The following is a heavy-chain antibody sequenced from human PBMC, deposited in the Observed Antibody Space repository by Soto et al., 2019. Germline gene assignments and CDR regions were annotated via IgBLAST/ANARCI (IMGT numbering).Heavy chain of an antibody. CDR2: ISCSGGST. D-gene: IGHD6-13*01. Sequence: GGSLRLSCAASGFTFSSYAMSWVRQAPGKGLEWVSAISCSGGSTYYADSVKGRFTISRDNSKNTLYLQMNSLRAEDTAVYYCAKISFGGHSSWTHYYYYYGMDVWGQGTTVTVSS. J-gene: IGHJ6*02. CDR3: AKISFGGHSSWTHYYYYYGMDV. V-gene: IGHV3-23*01. CDR1: GFTFSSYA.